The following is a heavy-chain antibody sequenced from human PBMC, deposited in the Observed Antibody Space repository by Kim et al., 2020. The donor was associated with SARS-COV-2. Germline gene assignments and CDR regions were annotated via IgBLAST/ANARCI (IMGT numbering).Heavy chain of an antibody. Sequence: TTYAGSGKCRFTISRENSRNALYLQMNNLRADDTAVYYCGNYNGPGSHFDYWGQGTLVTVSS. D-gene: IGHD3-10*01. J-gene: IGHJ4*02. CDR2: T. CDR3: GNYNGPGSHFDY. V-gene: IGHV3-23*01.